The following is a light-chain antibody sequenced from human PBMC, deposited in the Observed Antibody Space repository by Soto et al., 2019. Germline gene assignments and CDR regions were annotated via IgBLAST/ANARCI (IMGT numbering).Light chain of an antibody. CDR3: AVWDDSLSGVV. V-gene: IGLV1-47*01. Sequence: QSVVTQPPSASGTPGQRVTISCSGSSSNIGSNYVYWYQHLPGTAPKVLIYKNNQRPSGVPGRFSGSKSDTSASLAISGLRSEDEAHYYCAVWDDSLSGVVFGGGTKLTVL. J-gene: IGLJ3*02. CDR2: KNN. CDR1: SSNIGSNY.